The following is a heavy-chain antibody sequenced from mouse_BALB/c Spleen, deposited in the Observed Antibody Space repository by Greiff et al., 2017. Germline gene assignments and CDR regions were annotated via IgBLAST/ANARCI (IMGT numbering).Heavy chain of an antibody. V-gene: IGHV5-4*02. Sequence: EVQLVESGGGLVKPGGSLKLSCAASGFTFSDYYMYWVRQTPEKRLEWVATISDGGSYTYYPDSVKGRFTISRDNAKNNLYLQMSSLKSEDTAMYYCASDGYSFAYWGQGTLVTVSA. D-gene: IGHD2-3*01. CDR3: ASDGYSFAY. CDR2: ISDGGSYT. CDR1: GFTFSDYY. J-gene: IGHJ3*01.